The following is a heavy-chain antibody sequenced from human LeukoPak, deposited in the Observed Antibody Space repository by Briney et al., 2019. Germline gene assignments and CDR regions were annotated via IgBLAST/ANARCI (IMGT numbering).Heavy chain of an antibody. CDR2: INHSGST. J-gene: IGHJ4*02. CDR3: ASRLSYYDSSYFDH. D-gene: IGHD3-22*01. Sequence: KPSETLSLTCAVYGGSFSGYYWSWIRQPPGKGLEWIGEINHSGSTNYNPSLKSRVTISVDTSKNQFSLKLSSVTAADTAVYYCASRLSYYDSSYFDHWGQGTLVTVSS. V-gene: IGHV4-34*01. CDR1: GGSFSGYY.